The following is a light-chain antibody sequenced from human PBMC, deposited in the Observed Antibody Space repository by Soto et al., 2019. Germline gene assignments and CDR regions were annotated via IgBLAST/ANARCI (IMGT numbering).Light chain of an antibody. Sequence: DIQLTQSPSFLSASVGDRVTITCRASQAISGSLAWYQQKAGKAPKLLIYAASTLQSGVPSRFSGSGSGTDFTLTIISLLPEDFATYYCQQLHSYPLTFGGGTKVEIK. CDR1: QAISGS. CDR3: QQLHSYPLT. CDR2: AAS. V-gene: IGKV1-9*01. J-gene: IGKJ4*01.